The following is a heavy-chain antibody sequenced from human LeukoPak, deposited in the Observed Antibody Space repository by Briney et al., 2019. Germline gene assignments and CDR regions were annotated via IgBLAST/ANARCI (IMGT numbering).Heavy chain of an antibody. CDR2: INAGNGNT. D-gene: IGHD5-12*01. Sequence: ASVKVSCKASGYTFTSYAMHWVRQAPGQRLEWMGWINAGNGNTKYSQKLQGRVTMTTDTSTSTAYMELRSLRSDDTAVYYCARDRANIVATTIDYWGQGTLVTVSS. J-gene: IGHJ4*02. V-gene: IGHV1-3*01. CDR1: GYTFTSYA. CDR3: ARDRANIVATTIDY.